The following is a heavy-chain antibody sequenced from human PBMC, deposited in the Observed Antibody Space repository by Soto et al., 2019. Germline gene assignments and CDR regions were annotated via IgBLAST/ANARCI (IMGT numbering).Heavy chain of an antibody. CDR2: INPNSGGT. V-gene: IGHV1-2*04. D-gene: IGHD6-13*01. CDR3: ARDQDLSRNSIAAAGTDPNHYYGMDV. Sequence: GASVKVSCKASGYTFTGYYMHWVRQAPGQGLEWMGWINPNSGGTNYAQKFQGWVTMTRDTSISTAYMELSRLRSDDTAVYYCARDQDLSRNSIAAAGTDPNHYYGMDVWGQGTTVTVSS. CDR1: GYTFTGYY. J-gene: IGHJ6*02.